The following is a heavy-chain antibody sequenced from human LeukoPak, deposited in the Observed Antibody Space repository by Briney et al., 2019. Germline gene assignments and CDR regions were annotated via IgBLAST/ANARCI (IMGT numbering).Heavy chain of an antibody. CDR2: ISSSSSYI. Sequence: GGSLRLSCAASGFTFGTYSMNWVRQAPGKGLEWVSSISSSSSYIYYADSVKVRFTISRDNAKNSLFLQMSSLRAEDTAVYYCARDAMVRGVLIDYWGQGTLVTVSS. CDR1: GFTFGTYS. J-gene: IGHJ4*02. V-gene: IGHV3-21*01. D-gene: IGHD3-10*01. CDR3: ARDAMVRGVLIDY.